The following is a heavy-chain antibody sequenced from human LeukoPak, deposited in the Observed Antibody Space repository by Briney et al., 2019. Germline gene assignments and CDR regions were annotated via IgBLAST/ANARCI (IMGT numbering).Heavy chain of an antibody. CDR1: GLSFSNAW. CDR3: TTGDRGWQDY. V-gene: IGHV3-15*01. CDR2: IKRNTDTGTT. Sequence: GGSLRLPCAASGLSFSNAWMSWVRRAPGKGLEWVAHIKRNTDTGTTNYGASVEGRFTVSRDDSKNTLYLQMNSLKIEDTAVYYCTTGDRGWQDYWGQGTLVTVSS. D-gene: IGHD6-19*01. J-gene: IGHJ4*02.